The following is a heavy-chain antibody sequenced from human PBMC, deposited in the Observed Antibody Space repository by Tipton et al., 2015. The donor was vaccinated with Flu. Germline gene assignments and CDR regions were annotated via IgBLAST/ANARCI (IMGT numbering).Heavy chain of an antibody. D-gene: IGHD4-17*01. CDR1: GASVSRGNW. CDR3: AGNTGTLIPAYGSAYFQY. J-gene: IGHJ1*01. CDR2: IYLSGST. Sequence: PGLVKPSGTLSLTCAVSGASVSRGNWWSWLRQAPGKGLEWIGEIYLSGSTNYDPSLKSRVTISLDRSKNQFSLNLTSVTAADTAVYYCAGNTGTLIPAYGSAYFQYWGQGSLATVSS. V-gene: IGHV4-4*02.